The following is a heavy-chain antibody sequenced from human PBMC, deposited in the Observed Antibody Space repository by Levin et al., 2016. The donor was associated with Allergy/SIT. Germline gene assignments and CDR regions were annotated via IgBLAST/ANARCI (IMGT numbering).Heavy chain of an antibody. CDR1: GFTFSSYG. V-gene: IGHV3-30*18. J-gene: IGHJ4*02. CDR3: AKDESRGRASILGADY. D-gene: IGHD1-26*01. Sequence: GGSLRLSCAASGFTFSSYGMHWVRQAPGKGLEWVAVISYDGSNKYYADSVKGRFTISRDNSKNTLYLQMNSLRAEDTAVYYCAKDESRGRASILGADYWGQGTLVTVSS. CDR2: ISYDGSNK.